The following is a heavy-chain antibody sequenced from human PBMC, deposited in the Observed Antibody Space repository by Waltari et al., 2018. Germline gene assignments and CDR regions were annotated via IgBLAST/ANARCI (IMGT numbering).Heavy chain of an antibody. CDR1: GGSFSGYY. Sequence: QVQLQQWGAGLLKPSETLSLTCAVYGGSFSGYYSSWIRQPPGKGLGWIGEINHSGSTNYNPSLKSRVTISVDTSKNQFSLKLSSVTAADTAVYYCARGGLPYYYYGMDVWGQGTTVTVSS. V-gene: IGHV4-34*01. CDR3: ARGGLPYYYYGMDV. J-gene: IGHJ6*02. CDR2: INHSGST.